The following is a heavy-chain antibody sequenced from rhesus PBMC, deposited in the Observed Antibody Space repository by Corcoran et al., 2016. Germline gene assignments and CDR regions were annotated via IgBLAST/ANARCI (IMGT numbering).Heavy chain of an antibody. D-gene: IGHD4-29*01. CDR1: GGSINKNY. CDR2: ISGSNART. V-gene: IGHV4-173*01. Sequence: QLQLQESGPGLVKPSETRSLTCAVAGGSINKNYGSWIRKPPGKGLEWIGRISGSNARTDSTPSLRSRVTISTDMSKNQISLNLKSVTAADTAVYFCANLYGSDRAWGQGVLVTVSS. CDR3: ANLYGSDRA. J-gene: IGHJ4*01.